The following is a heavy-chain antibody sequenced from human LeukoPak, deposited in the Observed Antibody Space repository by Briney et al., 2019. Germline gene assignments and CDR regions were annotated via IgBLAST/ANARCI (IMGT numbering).Heavy chain of an antibody. CDR1: GGSISSGSYY. V-gene: IGHV4-61*02. D-gene: IGHD3-22*01. J-gene: IGHJ3*02. CDR2: IYTSGST. Sequence: PSETLCLTCTVSGGSISSGSYYWSWIRQPAGKGLEWIGRIYTSGSTNYNPSLKSRVTISVDTSKNQFSLKLSSVTAADTAVYYCARTYDSSGYYYVDNAFDIWGQGTMVTVSS. CDR3: ARTYDSSGYYYVDNAFDI.